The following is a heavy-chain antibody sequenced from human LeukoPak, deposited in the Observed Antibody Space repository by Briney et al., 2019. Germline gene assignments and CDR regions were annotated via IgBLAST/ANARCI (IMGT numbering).Heavy chain of an antibody. D-gene: IGHD6-19*01. CDR3: ARDTAVAAKFGNWHFDL. Sequence: GGSLRLSCAASGFTFSRYDMHWVRHATGKRLEWVSAIGTAGDTYYPGSVKGRFTISRENAKNSLYLQMNSLRAEDTAVYYCARDTAVAAKFGNWHFDLWGRGTLVTVSS. CDR2: IGTAGDT. CDR1: GFTFSRYD. V-gene: IGHV3-13*04. J-gene: IGHJ2*01.